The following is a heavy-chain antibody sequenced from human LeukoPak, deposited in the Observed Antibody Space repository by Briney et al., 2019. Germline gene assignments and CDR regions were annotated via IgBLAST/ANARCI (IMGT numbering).Heavy chain of an antibody. D-gene: IGHD2-15*01. V-gene: IGHV3-21*01. Sequence: GGSLRLSCAASGFTFSSYSMNWVRQAPGKGLEWVSSISSSSSYIYYAGSVKGRFTISRDNAKNSLYLQMNSLRAEDTAVYYCARDGGSASDYWGQGTLVTVSS. CDR2: ISSSSSYI. CDR1: GFTFSSYS. J-gene: IGHJ4*02. CDR3: ARDGGSASDY.